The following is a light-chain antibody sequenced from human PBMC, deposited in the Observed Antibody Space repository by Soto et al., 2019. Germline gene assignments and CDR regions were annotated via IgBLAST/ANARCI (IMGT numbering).Light chain of an antibody. J-gene: IGKJ3*01. CDR2: AAS. Sequence: DIQMTQSPTSLSASVGDRVTITCRASQGIRNFVAWYQQKPGEPPKLLIYAASTLQSGVPPRFSGSGSGTDFTLTINSLQPDDVATYSCQKYSSVPVFGPGTKVEI. CDR1: QGIRNF. V-gene: IGKV1-27*01. CDR3: QKYSSVPV.